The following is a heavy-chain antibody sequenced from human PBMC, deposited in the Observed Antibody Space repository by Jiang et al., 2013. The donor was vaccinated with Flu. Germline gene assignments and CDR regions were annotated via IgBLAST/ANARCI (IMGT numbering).Heavy chain of an antibody. D-gene: IGHD6-19*01. CDR3: ARYRAKSGWYGVYFDY. CDR1: GGSISSSSYY. V-gene: IGHV4-39*01. Sequence: KPSETLSLTCTVSGGSISSSSYYWGWIRQPPGKGLEWIGSIYYSGSTYYNPSLKSRVTISVDTSKNQFSLKLSSVTAADTAVYYCARYRAKSGWYGVYFDYWGQGTLVTVSS. CDR2: IYYSGST. J-gene: IGHJ4*02.